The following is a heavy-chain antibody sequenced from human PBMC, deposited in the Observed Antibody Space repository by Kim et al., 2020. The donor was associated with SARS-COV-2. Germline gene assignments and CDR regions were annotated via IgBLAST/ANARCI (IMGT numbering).Heavy chain of an antibody. J-gene: IGHJ4*02. CDR3: ARGRSDSSGYLFDY. D-gene: IGHD3-22*01. CDR2: IWYDGSNK. CDR1: GFTFSSYG. Sequence: GGSLRLSCAASGFTFSSYGMHWVRQAPGKGLEWVAVIWYDGSNKYYADSVKGRFTISRDNSKNTLYLQMNSLRAEDTAVYYCARGRSDSSGYLFDYWGQGTLVTVSS. V-gene: IGHV3-33*01.